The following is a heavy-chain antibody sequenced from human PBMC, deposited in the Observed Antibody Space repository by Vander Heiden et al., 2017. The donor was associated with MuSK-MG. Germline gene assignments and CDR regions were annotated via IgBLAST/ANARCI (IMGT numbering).Heavy chain of an antibody. CDR1: GVTFGLHS. CDR3: KRAYHVLTGEYRDV. J-gene: IGHJ6*03. D-gene: IGHD3-9*01. CDR2: VKRDGITR. V-gene: IGHV3-74*01. Sequence: EVQLLQSGGGFVKPAGSLRLSCVDSGVTFGLHSMHWVRRAPGKLLVWVSRVKRDGITRNYADLVEARFTVTRDNAKNTVYLQLNSLRVDDSAGDSGKRAYHVLTGEYRDVWGKGTTVTVS.